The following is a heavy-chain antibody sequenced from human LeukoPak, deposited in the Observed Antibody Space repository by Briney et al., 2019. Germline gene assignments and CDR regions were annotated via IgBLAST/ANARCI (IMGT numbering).Heavy chain of an antibody. Sequence: ASVKVSCKASGYTFIDHYVHWVRQAPGLGLEWMGWLSPNNGGTKYAQNFQDRVTMTRDTSISTASMALSSLTSDDAPVYYCARALQVGATHYFDYWGQGTLVTVSS. V-gene: IGHV1-2*02. CDR2: LSPNNGGT. D-gene: IGHD1-26*01. CDR1: GYTFIDHY. J-gene: IGHJ4*02. CDR3: ARALQVGATHYFDY.